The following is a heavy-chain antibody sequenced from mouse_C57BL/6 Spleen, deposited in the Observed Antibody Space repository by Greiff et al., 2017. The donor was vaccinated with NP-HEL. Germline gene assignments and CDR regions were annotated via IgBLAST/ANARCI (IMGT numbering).Heavy chain of an antibody. CDR3: ANTLVGDYAMDY. V-gene: IGHV1-66*01. CDR2: IYPGSGNT. Sequence: VQLQQSGPELVKPGASVKISCKASGYSFTSYYIHWVKQRPGQGLEWIGWIYPGSGNTKYNEKFKGKATLTADTSSSTAYMQLSSLTSEDSAVFYWANTLVGDYAMDYWGQGTSVTVSS. D-gene: IGHD1-1*01. J-gene: IGHJ4*01. CDR1: GYSFTSYY.